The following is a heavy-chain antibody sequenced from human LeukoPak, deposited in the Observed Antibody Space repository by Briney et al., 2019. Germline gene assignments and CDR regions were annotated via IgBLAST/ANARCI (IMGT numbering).Heavy chain of an antibody. CDR1: GNSISSDYY. D-gene: IGHD3-22*01. V-gene: IGHV4-38-2*02. Sequence: SETLSLTCTVSGNSISSDYYWGWIRQPPGKGLEWIGSIYHSGSVYYNPSLKSRVTISVDTSKKQFSLKLNSVTAADTAVYYCARGPPNGHDDSSGYYVPVCFDYWGQGTLVTVSS. J-gene: IGHJ4*02. CDR2: IYHSGSV. CDR3: ARGPPNGHDDSSGYYVPVCFDY.